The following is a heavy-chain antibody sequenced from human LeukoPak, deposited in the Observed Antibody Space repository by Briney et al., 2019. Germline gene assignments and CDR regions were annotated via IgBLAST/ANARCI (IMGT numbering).Heavy chain of an antibody. CDR3: ASGYCSGGSCYSLDY. J-gene: IGHJ4*02. D-gene: IGHD2-15*01. CDR1: GYTFTSYY. CDR2: INPSGGST. V-gene: IGHV1-46*01. Sequence: GASVKVSCKASGYTFTSYYIHWVRQAPGQGLEWMGIINPSGGSTSYAQKFQGRVTMTRDTSTSTVYMELSSLRSEDTAVYYCASGYCSGGSCYSLDYWGQGTLVTVSS.